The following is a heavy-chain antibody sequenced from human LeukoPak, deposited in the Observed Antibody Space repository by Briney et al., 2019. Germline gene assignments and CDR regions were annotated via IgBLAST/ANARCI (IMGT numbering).Heavy chain of an antibody. CDR2: ISYDGSNK. CDR1: GFTFSSYG. J-gene: IGHJ4*02. Sequence: GGSLRLSCAASGFTFSSYGMHWVRQAPGKGLEWVAVISYDGSNKYYADSVKGRFTISRDKSKNTLYLQMNSLRAEDTAVYYCAKDRERVVRYYFDYWGQGTLVTVSS. CDR3: AKDRERVVRYYFDY. D-gene: IGHD3-10*01. V-gene: IGHV3-30*18.